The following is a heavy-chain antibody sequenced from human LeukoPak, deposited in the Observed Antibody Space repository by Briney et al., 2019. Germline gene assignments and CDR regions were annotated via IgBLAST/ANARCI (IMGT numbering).Heavy chain of an antibody. CDR1: GFTVSSNY. V-gene: IGHV4-59*02. Sequence: GSLRLSCAASGFTVSSNYMSWVRQAPGKGLEWIGYIYYSGSTNYNPSLKSRVTISVDTSKNQFSLKLSSVTAADTAVYYCARARRRNYGAPDYWGQGTLVTVSS. D-gene: IGHD4-17*01. J-gene: IGHJ4*02. CDR3: ARARRRNYGAPDY. CDR2: IYYSGST.